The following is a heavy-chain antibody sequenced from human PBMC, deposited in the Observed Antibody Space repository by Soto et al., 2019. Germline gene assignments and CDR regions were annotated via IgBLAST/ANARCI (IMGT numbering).Heavy chain of an antibody. CDR3: ARERLGGFDY. V-gene: IGHV4-30-2*01. D-gene: IGHD3-16*01. Sequence: SETLSLTCAVSGGSISSGGYSWSWIRQPPGKGLEWIGYIYHSGSTYYNPSLKSRVTISVDRSKNQFSLKLSSVTAADTAVYYCARERLGGFDYWGQGTLVTVSS. CDR2: IYHSGST. J-gene: IGHJ4*02. CDR1: GGSISSGGYS.